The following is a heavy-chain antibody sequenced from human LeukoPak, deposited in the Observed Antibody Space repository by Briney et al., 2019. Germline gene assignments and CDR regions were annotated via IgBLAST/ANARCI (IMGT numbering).Heavy chain of an antibody. V-gene: IGHV4-61*01. D-gene: IGHD6-13*01. Sequence: PSETLSLTCTVSGGSVSSGSYYWSWIRQPPGKGLEWIGYIYHSGSTNYNPSLKSRVTISVDTSKNQFSLKLSSVTAADTAVYYCARDRVYSSRSYGMDVWGQGTTVTVSS. J-gene: IGHJ6*02. CDR1: GGSVSSGSYY. CDR3: ARDRVYSSRSYGMDV. CDR2: IYHSGST.